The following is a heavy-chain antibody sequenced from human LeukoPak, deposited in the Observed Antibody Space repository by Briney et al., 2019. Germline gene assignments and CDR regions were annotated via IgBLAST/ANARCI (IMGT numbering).Heavy chain of an antibody. CDR2: ISAYNGNT. CDR1: GYTFTSYG. CDR3: ARVMITFGGVIEYYFDY. Sequence: GASVKVSCKASGYTFTSYGISWVRQAPGQGLEWMGWISAYNGNTNYAQKLQGRVTMTTDTSTSTAYMELRSLRSDDTAVYYCARVMITFGGVIEYYFDYWAREPWSPSPQ. D-gene: IGHD3-16*02. V-gene: IGHV1-18*01. J-gene: IGHJ4*02.